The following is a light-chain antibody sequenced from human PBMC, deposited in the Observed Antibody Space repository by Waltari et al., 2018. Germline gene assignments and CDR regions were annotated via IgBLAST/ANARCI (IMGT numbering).Light chain of an antibody. CDR1: QTINNY. Sequence: DIQVTQSPSSLSASVGDRVTITCRASQTINNYLNWYQHKPGKAPNLLIYAASILQSGVPSRFAGSGSGTDFTLTISSLQPDDFATYYCQQSYNTPWTLGQGTKVEI. CDR2: AAS. V-gene: IGKV1-39*01. CDR3: QQSYNTPWT. J-gene: IGKJ1*01.